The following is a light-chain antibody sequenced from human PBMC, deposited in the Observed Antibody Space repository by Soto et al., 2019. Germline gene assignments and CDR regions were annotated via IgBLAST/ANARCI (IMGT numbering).Light chain of an antibody. V-gene: IGKV1-39*01. CDR2: AAS. Sequence: DIQIPQSPSSLSSSVEDRVISTCRASQSISNHLNWYQQKPGKAPKRLIFAASSLQSGVPSRISGSGSGTEFPPTINSLHPDVFATDFCQHSDTYYTFGQGTKVDIK. CDR3: QHSDTYYT. J-gene: IGKJ2*01. CDR1: QSISNH.